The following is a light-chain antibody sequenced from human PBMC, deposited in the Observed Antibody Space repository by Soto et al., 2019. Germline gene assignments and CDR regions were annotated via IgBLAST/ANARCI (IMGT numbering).Light chain of an antibody. Sequence: QSALTQPASVSGSPGQSITISCTGTSSDFGGYNYVSWYQEHPGKAPKLMIYDVSNRPSGVSNRFSGSKSGNTASLTISGLQAEDEADYYCSSYTSDSTYVFGTGTKLTVL. CDR3: SSYTSDSTYV. CDR2: DVS. CDR1: SSDFGGYNY. J-gene: IGLJ1*01. V-gene: IGLV2-14*01.